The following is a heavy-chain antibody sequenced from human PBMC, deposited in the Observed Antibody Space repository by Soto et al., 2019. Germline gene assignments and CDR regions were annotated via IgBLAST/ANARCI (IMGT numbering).Heavy chain of an antibody. Sequence: GASVKVSCKASGYTFTTYDINWVRQAPGQGLEWMGWMNPYTGKAGYAQKLQGRVTMTRDHSISTAYMELSSLRSEDTAVYYCARRKERSGPNYFDYWGMGTLVNVSS. CDR1: GYTFTTYD. J-gene: IGHJ4*02. V-gene: IGHV1-8*01. CDR2: MNPYTGKA. CDR3: ARRKERSGPNYFDY.